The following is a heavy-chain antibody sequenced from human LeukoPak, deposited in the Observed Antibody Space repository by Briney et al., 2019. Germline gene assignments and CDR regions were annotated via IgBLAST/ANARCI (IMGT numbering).Heavy chain of an antibody. V-gene: IGHV3-23*01. J-gene: IGHJ4*02. CDR2: ISGSGGST. CDR1: GFTFSSYA. CDR3: AKDLIYCSSTSCYEPGGYYYVY. Sequence: PGGSLRLSCAASGFTFSSYAMSWVRQAPGKGLEWVSAISGSGGSTYYADSVKGRFTISRDNSKNTLCLQMNSLRAEDTAVYYCAKDLIYCSSTSCYEPGGYYYVYWGQGTLVTVSS. D-gene: IGHD2-2*01.